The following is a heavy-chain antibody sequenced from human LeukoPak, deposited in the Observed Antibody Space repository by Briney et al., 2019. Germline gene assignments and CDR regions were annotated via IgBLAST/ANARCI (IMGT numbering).Heavy chain of an antibody. CDR1: GYTFTSYG. Sequence: ASVKVSCKASGYTFTSYGISWVRQAPGQGLEWMGWISAYNGNTNCAQKLQGRVTMTTDTSTSTAYVELRSLRSDDTAVYYCARAVGYCSGGSCYPSDYWGQGTLVTVSS. CDR2: ISAYNGNT. D-gene: IGHD2-15*01. V-gene: IGHV1-18*01. J-gene: IGHJ4*02. CDR3: ARAVGYCSGGSCYPSDY.